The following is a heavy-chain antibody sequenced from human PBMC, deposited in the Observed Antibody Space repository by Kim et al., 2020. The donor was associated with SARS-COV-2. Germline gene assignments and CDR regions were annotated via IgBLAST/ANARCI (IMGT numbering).Heavy chain of an antibody. D-gene: IGHD3-10*01. J-gene: IGHJ4*02. Sequence: ASVKVSCKTSGDTFTKYYMQWVRQASGQGLEWMGIINPSASSASYAQKFQGRLTMTRDTSTSTVYMELSGLKSEDTATYYCSTATTLVRGVIEDHWGQGTLVMVSS. CDR1: GDTFTKYY. V-gene: IGHV1-46*03. CDR2: INPSASSA. CDR3: STATTLVRGVIEDH.